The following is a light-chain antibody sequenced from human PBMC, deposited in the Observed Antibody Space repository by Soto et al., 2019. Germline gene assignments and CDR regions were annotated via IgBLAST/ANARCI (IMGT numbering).Light chain of an antibody. Sequence: QSVLTQPPSVSGSPGQRVTISCTGSSSNIGAGYDVHWYQQFPGTAPKLLIYGNSNRPSGVPDRFSGYKSGTSASLAITGLQAEDEAEYYCQSYDSSLSGVFGSGTKVTVL. V-gene: IGLV1-40*01. J-gene: IGLJ1*01. CDR3: QSYDSSLSGV. CDR2: GNS. CDR1: SSNIGAGYD.